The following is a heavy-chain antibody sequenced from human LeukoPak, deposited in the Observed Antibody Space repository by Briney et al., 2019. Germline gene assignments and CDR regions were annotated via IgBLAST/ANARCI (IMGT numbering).Heavy chain of an antibody. CDR2: ISSSSSTI. V-gene: IGHV3-48*02. D-gene: IGHD2-8*01. Sequence: GGSLRLSCVASGFIFSNYNMDWVRQAPGKGLEWVSYISSSSSTIYYADSVKGRFTISRDNAKNSLYLQMNSLRDEDTAVYYCARLMYGFWGQGTLVTVSS. CDR3: ARLMYGF. CDR1: GFIFSNYN. J-gene: IGHJ4*02.